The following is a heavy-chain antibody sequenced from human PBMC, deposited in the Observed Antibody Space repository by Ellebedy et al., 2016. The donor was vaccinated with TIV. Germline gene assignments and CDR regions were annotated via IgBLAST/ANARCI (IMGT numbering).Heavy chain of an antibody. Sequence: SETLSLTXTVSGGSISSSDFYWGWIRQPPGKGLEWIGYIYYSGSTNYNPSLKSRVTISVDTSKNQFSLKLSSVTAADTAVYYCARSVGALDYWGQGTLVTVSS. V-gene: IGHV4-61*05. CDR1: GGSISSSDFY. CDR2: IYYSGST. J-gene: IGHJ4*02. D-gene: IGHD2-15*01. CDR3: ARSVGALDY.